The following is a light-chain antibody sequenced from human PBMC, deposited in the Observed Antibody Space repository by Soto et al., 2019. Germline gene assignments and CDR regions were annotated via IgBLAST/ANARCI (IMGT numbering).Light chain of an antibody. V-gene: IGKV3-20*01. Sequence: EIVLTQSPGTLSLSPGERATLSCRASQSVSSNYLAWYQQKPGQAPRLLIYTASGRATGIPDRFSGSGSVTDFTLTISRVEPEDVAVYYCQQYGTSPWTFGQGTKVEIK. CDR1: QSVSSNY. CDR2: TAS. J-gene: IGKJ1*01. CDR3: QQYGTSPWT.